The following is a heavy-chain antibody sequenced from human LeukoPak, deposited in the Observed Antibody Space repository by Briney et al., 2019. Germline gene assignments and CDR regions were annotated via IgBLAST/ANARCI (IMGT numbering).Heavy chain of an antibody. CDR3: ATLGYSYGTDY. D-gene: IGHD5-18*01. J-gene: IGHJ4*02. V-gene: IGHV4-4*07. Sequence: SETLSLTCTVSGGSISSYYWTWIRQPAGKGLEWIGRIYTSGSTNYNPSLKSRVTISVDTSKNQFSLKLSSVTAADTAVYYCATLGYSYGTDYWGQGTLVTVSS. CDR2: IYTSGST. CDR1: GGSISSYY.